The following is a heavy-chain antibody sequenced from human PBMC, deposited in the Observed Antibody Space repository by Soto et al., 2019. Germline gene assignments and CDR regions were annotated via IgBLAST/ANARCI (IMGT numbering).Heavy chain of an antibody. CDR2: IHHSGST. D-gene: IGHD6-19*01. CDR1: GGSISISNW. J-gene: IGHJ4*02. Sequence: SETLSLTCALSGGSISISNWWSWFRQPPGKGLEWIGEIHHSGSTNYKSSLKSRVTISVDKSKNQFSLKLTSVTAADTAVYYCARNGYSNGWYHFDYWGQGILVTVSS. CDR3: ARNGYSNGWYHFDY. V-gene: IGHV4-4*02.